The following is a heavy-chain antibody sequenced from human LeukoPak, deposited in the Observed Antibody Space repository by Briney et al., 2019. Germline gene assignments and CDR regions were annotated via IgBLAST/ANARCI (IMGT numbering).Heavy chain of an antibody. Sequence: GGSLRLSCAASGFTVSSNYMSWVRQAPGKGLEWVSVIYSAGSTFYADSVKGRFTISRDNSKNMVHLQMNSLRAEDTAVYYCARDRAYTYGYAYYFENWGQGTLVTVSS. CDR3: ARDRAYTYGYAYYFEN. V-gene: IGHV3-66*01. CDR2: IYSAGST. J-gene: IGHJ4*02. D-gene: IGHD5-18*01. CDR1: GFTVSSNY.